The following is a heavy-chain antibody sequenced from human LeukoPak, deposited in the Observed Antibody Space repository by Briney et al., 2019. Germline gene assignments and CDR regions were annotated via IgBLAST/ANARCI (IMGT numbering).Heavy chain of an antibody. CDR3: AKVAFRSSSYISGIEY. CDR2: IYSGGST. J-gene: IGHJ4*02. D-gene: IGHD6-6*01. CDR1: GFTVSSNY. Sequence: GGSLTLSCAASGFTVSSNYMSWVRQAPGKALDWVSVIYSGGSTYYADSVKGRFTISRDKSKNTRYLQMNGLRAEDTAVYYCAKVAFRSSSYISGIEYWGQGTLVTVSS. V-gene: IGHV3-53*01.